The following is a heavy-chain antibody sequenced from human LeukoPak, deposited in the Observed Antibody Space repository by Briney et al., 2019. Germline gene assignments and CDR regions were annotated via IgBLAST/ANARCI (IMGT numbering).Heavy chain of an antibody. V-gene: IGHV3-74*01. CDR3: ARGHYDSSGYSDYYYYYGMDV. CDR2: INSDGSWT. CDR1: GNYW. Sequence: GGSLRLSCAASGNYWMHWVRQVPGKGLVWVSHINSDGSWTSYADSVKGRFTISKDNAKNTVYLQMNSLRAEDTAVYYCARGHYDSSGYSDYYYYYGMDVWGQGTTVTVSS. D-gene: IGHD3-22*01. J-gene: IGHJ6*02.